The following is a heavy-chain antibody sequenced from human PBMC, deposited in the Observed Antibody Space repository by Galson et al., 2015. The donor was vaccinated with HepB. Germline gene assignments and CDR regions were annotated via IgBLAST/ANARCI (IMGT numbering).Heavy chain of an antibody. J-gene: IGHJ4*02. CDR1: GFTFSSYG. CDR3: AKDRDVVVPAAPGIAAAGPVDY. Sequence: SLRLSCAASGFTFSSYGMHWVRQAPGKGLEWVTVISYDGSNKYYADSVKGRFTISRDNSKNTLYLQMNSLRAEDTAVYYCAKDRDVVVPAAPGIAAAGPVDYWGQGTLVTVSS. V-gene: IGHV3-30*18. CDR2: ISYDGSNK. D-gene: IGHD2-2*01.